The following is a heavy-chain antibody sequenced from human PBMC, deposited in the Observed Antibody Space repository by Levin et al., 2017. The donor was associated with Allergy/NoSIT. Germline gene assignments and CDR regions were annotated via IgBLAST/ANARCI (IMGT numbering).Heavy chain of an antibody. D-gene: IGHD3-10*01. CDR2: IIPIFGTA. CDR1: GGTFSSYA. CDR3: ARAAYLYGSGSYLETPPNWFDP. Sequence: SVKVSCKASGGTFSSYAISWVRQAPGQGLEWMGGIIPIFGTANYAQKFQGRVTITADESTSTAYMELSSLRSEDTAVYYCARAAYLYGSGSYLETPPNWFDPWGQGTLVTVSS. V-gene: IGHV1-69*13. J-gene: IGHJ5*02.